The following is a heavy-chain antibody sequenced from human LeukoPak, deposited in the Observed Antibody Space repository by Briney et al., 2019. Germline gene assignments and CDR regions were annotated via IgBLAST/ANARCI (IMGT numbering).Heavy chain of an antibody. D-gene: IGHD1-26*01. Sequence: SQTLSLTCAVSGGSISGGGYSWRWIRQPPGEGLEWIGYIYHSGSTYYNPSLKSRVTISVDRSKNQFSLKLSSVTAADTAVYYCARGNVGFDYWGQGTLVTVSS. V-gene: IGHV4-30-2*01. J-gene: IGHJ4*02. CDR2: IYHSGST. CDR3: ARGNVGFDY. CDR1: GGSISGGGYS.